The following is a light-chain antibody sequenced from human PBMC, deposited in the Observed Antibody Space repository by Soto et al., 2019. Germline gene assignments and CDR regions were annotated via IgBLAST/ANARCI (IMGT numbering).Light chain of an antibody. CDR1: SGDVGGYNY. Sequence: QSALTQPASVSGSPGQSITISCTGTSGDVGGYNYVSWYQQHPGKAPKLLIYDVSNRPSGVSNRFSGSKSGNTASLTISGLRAEDEADYYCSSYTSSSTLEVFGTGTKLTVL. J-gene: IGLJ1*01. CDR2: DVS. V-gene: IGLV2-14*01. CDR3: SSYTSSSTLEV.